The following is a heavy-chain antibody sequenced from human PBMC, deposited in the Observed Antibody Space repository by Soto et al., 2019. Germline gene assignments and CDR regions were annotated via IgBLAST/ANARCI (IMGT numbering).Heavy chain of an antibody. Sequence: QVQLVQSGAEVKKPGSSVKVSCKASGGIFSTYAISWLRQAPGQGLEWMGGIIPIFGTPNYAQRFQGRVTITADESTSTAYMELSRLRSEDTAVYYCARGRDDYGSGTYYNRSDLWGQGTLVTVSS. V-gene: IGHV1-69*01. D-gene: IGHD3-10*01. CDR1: GGIFSTYA. J-gene: IGHJ4*02. CDR3: ARGRDDYGSGTYYNRSDL. CDR2: IIPIFGTP.